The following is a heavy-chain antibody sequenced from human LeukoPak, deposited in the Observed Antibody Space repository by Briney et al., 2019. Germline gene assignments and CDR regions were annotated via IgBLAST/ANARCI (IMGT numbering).Heavy chain of an antibody. CDR2: INSDGSST. CDR3: ARDEEGTYDLWSGFGC. D-gene: IGHD3-3*01. J-gene: IGHJ4*02. CDR1: GFSFSNYW. V-gene: IGHV3-74*01. Sequence: GGSLRLSCAASGFSFSNYWMHWVRQAPGKGLVWVSRINSDGSSTTYADSVKGRFTISRDNAKNSLYLQMNSLRAEDTAVYYCARDEEGTYDLWSGFGCWGQGTLVTVSS.